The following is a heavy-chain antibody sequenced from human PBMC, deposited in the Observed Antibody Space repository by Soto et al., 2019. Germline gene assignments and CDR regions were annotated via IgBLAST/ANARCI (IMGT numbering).Heavy chain of an antibody. J-gene: IGHJ5*02. Sequence: PSETLSLTCTVSGGSISSDGYYWSWIRQHPGKGLEWIGYIYYSGITYYNPSLKSRATISVDTSKNQFSLKLSSVTAADTAVYYCARDTAAIGQFDPWDQGTLVTVSS. CDR3: ARDTAAIGQFDP. CDR1: GGSISSDGYY. D-gene: IGHD5-18*01. CDR2: IYYSGIT. V-gene: IGHV4-31*03.